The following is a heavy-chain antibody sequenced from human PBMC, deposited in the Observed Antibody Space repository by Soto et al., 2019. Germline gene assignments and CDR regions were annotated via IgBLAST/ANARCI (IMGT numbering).Heavy chain of an antibody. J-gene: IGHJ4*02. CDR1: GGSFTDHY. CDR2: VRHGIST. Sequence: SETLSLTCSLSGGSFTDHYWSWIRQPPGKGLEWIGEVRHGISTNYNPSLKSRVTMSVDMSKSQFSLSLNSVTAADTAVHYCARRSKWLQLRYFDYWGLGTLVTVSS. D-gene: IGHD4-4*01. CDR3: ARRSKWLQLRYFDY. V-gene: IGHV4-34*01.